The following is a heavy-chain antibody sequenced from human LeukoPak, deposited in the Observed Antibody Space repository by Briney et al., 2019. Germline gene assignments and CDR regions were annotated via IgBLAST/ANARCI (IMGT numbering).Heavy chain of an antibody. Sequence: PSETLSLTCAVYGGSFSGYYWSWIRQPPGKGLEWIGEINHSGSTNYNPSLKSRVTISVDTSKNQFSLKLSSVTAADTAVYYCARAVAVGASAFDIWGQGTMVTVSS. CDR3: ARAVAVGASAFDI. V-gene: IGHV4-34*01. D-gene: IGHD1-26*01. CDR1: GGSFSGYY. J-gene: IGHJ3*02. CDR2: INHSGST.